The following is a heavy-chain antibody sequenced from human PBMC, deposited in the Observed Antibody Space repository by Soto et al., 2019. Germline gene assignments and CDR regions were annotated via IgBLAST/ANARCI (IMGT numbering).Heavy chain of an antibody. D-gene: IGHD1-1*01. Sequence: GGSLRLSCTASEFIFSDYVMGWVRQAPGKGLEWVSSILGRSTGTFYADSVKGRFTISRDNSKNTLYLQMSSLGAEDTAVYFCARYPVTEQQVAQRAFDYWGQGTLVTVSS. V-gene: IGHV3-23*01. CDR2: ILGRSTGT. CDR3: ARYPVTEQQVAQRAFDY. CDR1: EFIFSDYV. J-gene: IGHJ4*02.